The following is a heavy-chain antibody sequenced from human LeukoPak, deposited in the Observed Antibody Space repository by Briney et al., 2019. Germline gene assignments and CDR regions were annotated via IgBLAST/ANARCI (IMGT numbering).Heavy chain of an antibody. CDR1: GFTFSSYW. D-gene: IGHD2-15*01. J-gene: IGHJ4*02. V-gene: IGHV3-74*01. Sequence: GGSLRLSCAASGFTFSSYWMHWVRQAPGKGLVWVSRIDGDGRTTSYADSVKGRFTISRDNAKNPLYLQMNSLRAEDTAVYYCARAYCSAGSCYPRVTDYWGQGTLVTVSS. CDR3: ARAYCSAGSCYPRVTDY. CDR2: IDGDGRTT.